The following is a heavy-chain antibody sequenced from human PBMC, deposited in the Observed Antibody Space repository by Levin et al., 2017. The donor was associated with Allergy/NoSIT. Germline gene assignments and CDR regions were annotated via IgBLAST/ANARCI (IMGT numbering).Heavy chain of an antibody. Sequence: RGESLKISCKTSGYSFNTYAINWVRQAPGQGLEWMGWINTNTGNPTYAQGFTGRFVFSLDTSVNTAELQISSLETGDTAVYYCITGGPTIVGAIRLGGFWGQGTLVTVSS. CDR2: INTNTGNP. J-gene: IGHJ4*02. CDR3: ITGGPTIVGAIRLGGF. V-gene: IGHV7-4-1*02. D-gene: IGHD1-26*01. CDR1: GYSFNTYA.